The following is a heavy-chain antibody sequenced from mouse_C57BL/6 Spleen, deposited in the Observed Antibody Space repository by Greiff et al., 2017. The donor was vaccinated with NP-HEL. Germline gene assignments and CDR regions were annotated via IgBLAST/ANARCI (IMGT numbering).Heavy chain of an antibody. D-gene: IGHD1-1*01. CDR2: IYPSDSET. J-gene: IGHJ2*01. CDR3: ARSGSTGGY. CDR1: GYTFTSYW. Sequence: QVQLQQPGAELVRPGSSVKLSCTASGYTFTSYWMDWVKQRPGQGLEWIGNIYPSDSETHYNQKFKDKATLTVDKSSSTAYMQLSSLTSEDSAVYYCARSGSTGGYWGQGTTLTVSS. V-gene: IGHV1-61*01.